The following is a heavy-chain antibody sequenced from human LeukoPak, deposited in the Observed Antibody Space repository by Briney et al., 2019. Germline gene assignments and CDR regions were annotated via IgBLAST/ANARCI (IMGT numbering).Heavy chain of an antibody. CDR1: GYTFTGCY. J-gene: IGHJ3*02. CDR3: ARRGTSGYPVKGAFDI. V-gene: IGHV1-2*02. CDR2: INPNSGGT. Sequence: ASVEVSCKASGYTFTGCYMHWVRQAPGQGLEWMGWINPNSGGTNYAQKFQGRVTMTRDTSISTAYMELSRLRSDDTAVYYCARRGTSGYPVKGAFDIWGQGTMVTVSS. D-gene: IGHD3-22*01.